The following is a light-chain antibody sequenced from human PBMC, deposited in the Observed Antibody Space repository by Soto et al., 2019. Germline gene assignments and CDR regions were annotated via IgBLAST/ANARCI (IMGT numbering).Light chain of an antibody. CDR2: GNN. CDR1: SPTIGAGYV. V-gene: IGLV1-40*01. J-gene: IGLJ1*01. CDR3: QSYDSSLISYV. Sequence: QSVLTQPPSVSGAPGRRVPTPCTGSSPTIGAGYVVHWYQQLPGTAPKLPIYGNNNRPSGVPDRFSGSKSGTSASLAITGLQAEDEADYYCQSYDSSLISYVFGTGTKLTVL.